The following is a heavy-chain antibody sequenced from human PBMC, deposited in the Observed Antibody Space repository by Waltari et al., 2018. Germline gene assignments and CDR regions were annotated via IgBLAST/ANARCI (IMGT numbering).Heavy chain of an antibody. J-gene: IGHJ4*02. D-gene: IGHD5-18*01. CDR2: IYPGDSDT. CDR1: GYSSTSYW. Sequence: EVQLVQSGAAVKKPGESLKISCKGSGYSSTSYWIGWVRQMPGKGLEWMGIIYPGDSDTRYSPSFQGQVTISADKSISTAYLQWSSLKASDTAMYYCARHASGYSYGITIDYWGQGTLVTVSS. CDR3: ARHASGYSYGITIDY. V-gene: IGHV5-51*01.